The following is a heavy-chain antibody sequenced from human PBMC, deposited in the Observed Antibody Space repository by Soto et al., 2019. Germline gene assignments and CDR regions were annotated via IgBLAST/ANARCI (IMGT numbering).Heavy chain of an antibody. D-gene: IGHD3-3*01. V-gene: IGHV1-58*02. Sequence: SVKVSCKASGFTFTSSAMQWVRQARGQRLEWIGWIVVGSGNTNYAQKFQERVTITRDMSTSTAYMELSSLRSEDTAVYYCAADSYDLLLHHAFDTWGQGTMVTVSS. CDR1: GFTFTSSA. CDR2: IVVGSGNT. J-gene: IGHJ3*02. CDR3: AADSYDLLLHHAFDT.